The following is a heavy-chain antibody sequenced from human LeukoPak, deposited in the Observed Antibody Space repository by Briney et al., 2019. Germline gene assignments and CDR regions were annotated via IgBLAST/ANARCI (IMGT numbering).Heavy chain of an antibody. CDR3: ASSPQTHIAVAGRSEYFQH. CDR1: GYTFTSYG. D-gene: IGHD6-19*01. Sequence: ASVKVSCKASGYTFTSYGISWVRQAPGQGLEWMGWISAYNGNTNYAQKLQGRVTMTTDTSTSTAYMELRSLRSDDTAVYYCASSPQTHIAVAGRSEYFQHWGQGTLVTVSS. J-gene: IGHJ1*01. CDR2: ISAYNGNT. V-gene: IGHV1-18*04.